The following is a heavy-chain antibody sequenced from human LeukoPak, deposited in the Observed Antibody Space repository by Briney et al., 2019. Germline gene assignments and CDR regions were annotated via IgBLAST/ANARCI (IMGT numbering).Heavy chain of an antibody. CDR1: GFTFSSYS. CDR3: AGVLLWFGEFNDAFDI. V-gene: IGHV3-21*01. J-gene: IGHJ3*02. CDR2: ISSSSSYI. D-gene: IGHD3-10*01. Sequence: GGFLRLSCAASGFTFSSYSMNWVRQAPGKGLEWVSSISSSSSYIYYADSVKGRFTISRDNAKNSLYLQMNSLRAEDTAVYYCAGVLLWFGEFNDAFDIWGQGTMVTVSS.